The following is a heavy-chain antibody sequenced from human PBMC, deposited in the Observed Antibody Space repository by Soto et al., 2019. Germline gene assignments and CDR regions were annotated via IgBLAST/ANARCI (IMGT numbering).Heavy chain of an antibody. CDR2: ISSDGGDQ. V-gene: IGHV3-30*18. D-gene: IGHD3-22*01. Sequence: QVQLVESGGGVVQPGGSLRLSCAGSGFTLNRFGMHWVRQAPGKGLEWLAVISSDGGDQYYADSVKGGCTVSRDNSKSSLYFQRNSLRSDDTATYYSAKGGPPGNYDSRGPRWFDFWGQGALVIVSS. CDR3: AKGGPPGNYDSRGPRWFDF. CDR1: GFTLNRFG. J-gene: IGHJ4*02.